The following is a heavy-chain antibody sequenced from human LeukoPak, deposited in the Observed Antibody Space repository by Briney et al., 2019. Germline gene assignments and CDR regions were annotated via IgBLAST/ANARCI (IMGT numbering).Heavy chain of an antibody. J-gene: IGHJ4*02. CDR1: GFTFSSYS. CDR2: ISSSSSYI. V-gene: IGHV3-21*01. D-gene: IGHD3-10*01. Sequence: PGGSLRLSCAASGFTFSSYSMNWARQAPGKGLEWVSSISSSSSYIYYADSVKGRFTISRDNAKNSLYLQMNSLRAEDTAVYYCASPPPGSYYNFDYWGQGTLVTVSS. CDR3: ASPPPGSYYNFDY.